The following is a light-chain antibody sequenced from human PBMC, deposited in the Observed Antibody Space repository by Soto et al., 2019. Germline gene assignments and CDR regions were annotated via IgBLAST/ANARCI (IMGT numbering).Light chain of an antibody. CDR2: LGS. V-gene: IGKV2-28*01. CDR1: QSLLHTNGYNY. CDR3: MQALQTPYT. Sequence: DIVMTQSPPSLPVTPGEPASIYCRSSQSLLHTNGYNYLDWFLQKPGQSPQLLIYLGSNRASGVPDRFSGSGSGTDFTLKISRVEAEDVGVYYYMQALQTPYTLGQGTKLEIK. J-gene: IGKJ2*01.